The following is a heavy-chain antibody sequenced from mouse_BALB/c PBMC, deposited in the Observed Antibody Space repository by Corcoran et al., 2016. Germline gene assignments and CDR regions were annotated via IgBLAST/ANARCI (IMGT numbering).Heavy chain of an antibody. Sequence: EVQLQQSGPELVKPGASVKMSCKASGYTFTSYVMHWVKQKPGQGLEWIGYIYPYNDDTKYNEKFKGKATLNSDKSSSTAYMELNSLTSEDSAVYYCAREVPGGYPFEDWGQGTTLTVSS. CDR3: AREVPGGYPFED. J-gene: IGHJ2*01. V-gene: IGHV1S136*01. CDR1: GYTFTSYV. CDR2: IYPYNDDT. D-gene: IGHD2-2*01.